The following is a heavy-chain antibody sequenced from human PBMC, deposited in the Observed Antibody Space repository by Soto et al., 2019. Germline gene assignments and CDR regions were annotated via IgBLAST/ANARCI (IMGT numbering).Heavy chain of an antibody. J-gene: IGHJ6*02. CDR3: ARDRVSAAGTVLNYYYYGMDV. D-gene: IGHD6-13*01. CDR1: GFTFSSYG. V-gene: IGHV3-33*01. Sequence: GGSLRLSCAASGFTFSSYGMHWVRQAPCKGLEWVAVIWYDGSNKYYADSVKGRFTISRDNSKNTLYLQMNSLRAEDTAVYYCARDRVSAAGTVLNYYYYGMDVWGQGTTVTVS. CDR2: IWYDGSNK.